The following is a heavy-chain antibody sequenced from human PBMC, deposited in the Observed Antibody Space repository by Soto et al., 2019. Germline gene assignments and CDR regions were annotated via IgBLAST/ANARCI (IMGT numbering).Heavy chain of an antibody. V-gene: IGHV4-30-4*01. D-gene: IGHD1-26*01. J-gene: IGHJ6*02. Sequence: SQTLSLTCTVSDGSISSVGYCRSWIRQPPGKGLEWIGYIYYSGSTYCNPSLKSRATISVDTSKNQFSLKLSSVTAADTAVYYCARDAGQTREPYYYSGMDVWGQGTTVTVYS. CDR3: ARDAGQTREPYYYSGMDV. CDR2: IYYSGST. CDR1: DGSISSVGYC.